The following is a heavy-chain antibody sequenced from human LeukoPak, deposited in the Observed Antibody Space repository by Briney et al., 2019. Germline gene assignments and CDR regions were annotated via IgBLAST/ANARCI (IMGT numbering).Heavy chain of an antibody. D-gene: IGHD3-3*01. CDR2: FDPEDGET. CDR3: ATGRSYDLWSGYSEYYYYYGMDV. CDR1: GYTLTELS. V-gene: IGHV1-24*01. Sequence: ASVKVSCKVSGYTLTELSMHWVRQAPGKGLEWMGGFDPEDGETIYAQKFQGRVTMTEDTSTDTAYMELSSLRSEDTAVYYCATGRSYDLWSGYSEYYYYYGMDVWGQGTTVAVSS. J-gene: IGHJ6*02.